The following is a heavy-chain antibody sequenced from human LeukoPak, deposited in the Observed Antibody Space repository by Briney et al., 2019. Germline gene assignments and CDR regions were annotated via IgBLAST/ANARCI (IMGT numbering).Heavy chain of an antibody. J-gene: IGHJ4*02. CDR2: IRSKAYGGTT. D-gene: IGHD6-13*01. Sequence: GGSLRLSCTASGFTFGDYAMSWVRQAPGKGLEWVGFIRSKAYGGTTEYAAYVKGRFTISRDDSKSITYLQMNSLKTEDTAVYYCIAAAGDYWGQGTLVTVSS. CDR3: IAAAGDY. CDR1: GFTFGDYA. V-gene: IGHV3-49*04.